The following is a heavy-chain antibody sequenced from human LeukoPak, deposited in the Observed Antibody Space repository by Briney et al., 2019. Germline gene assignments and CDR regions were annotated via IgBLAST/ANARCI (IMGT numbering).Heavy chain of an antibody. J-gene: IGHJ4*02. D-gene: IGHD6-13*01. CDR2: IKQDGSEK. CDR3: ARAAAAGFDY. V-gene: IGHV3-7*01. Sequence: GGSLRLSCAASGFTSSSYWMSWVRQAPGKGLEWVANIKQDGSEKYYVDSVKGRSTISRDNAKNSLYLQMNSLRAEDTAVYYCARAAAAGFDYWGQGTLVTVSS. CDR1: GFTSSSYW.